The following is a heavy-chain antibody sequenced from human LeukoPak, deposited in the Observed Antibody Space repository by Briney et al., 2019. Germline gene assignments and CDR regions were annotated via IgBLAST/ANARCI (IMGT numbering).Heavy chain of an antibody. J-gene: IGHJ6*03. V-gene: IGHV4-31*03. Sequence: SETLSLTCTVSGGSISSGGYYWSWIRQRPGKGREWIGYIDDSGSTYYNPSLKSRVTISVDTSKNQFSLKLSSVTAADTAVYYCARDGIVVVPAPSDYYMDVWGKGTTVTVSS. CDR3: ARDGIVVVPAPSDYYMDV. CDR2: IDDSGST. D-gene: IGHD2-2*01. CDR1: GGSISSGGYY.